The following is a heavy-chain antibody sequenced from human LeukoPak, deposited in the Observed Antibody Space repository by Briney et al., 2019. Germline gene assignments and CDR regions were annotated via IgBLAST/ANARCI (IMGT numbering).Heavy chain of an antibody. V-gene: IGHV4-59*01. CDR3: ARTVRVGASNWFDP. CDR1: GGSLSSYY. J-gene: IGHJ5*02. Sequence: SETLSLTCTVSGGSLSSYYWSWIRQPPGKGLEWIGYIYYSGSTNYNPSLTSRATISVDTSKSQFSLKLSSVTAADTAVYYWARTVRVGASNWFDPWGQGTLVTVSS. CDR2: IYYSGST. D-gene: IGHD1-26*01.